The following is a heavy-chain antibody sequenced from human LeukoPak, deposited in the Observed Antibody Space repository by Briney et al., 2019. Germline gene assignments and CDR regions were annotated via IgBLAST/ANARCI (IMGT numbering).Heavy chain of an antibody. CDR3: AKEYGYDYNYFYSMDV. CDR1: GFTFSSYG. CDR2: IRYDGSNK. J-gene: IGHJ6*03. V-gene: IGHV3-30*02. D-gene: IGHD1-1*01. Sequence: GGSLRLSCAASGFTFSSYGIHWVRQAPGKGLEWVAFIRYDGSNKYHADSVKGRFTISRDNSKNTVYLQVNSLRPEDTAVYFCAKEYGYDYNYFYSMDVWGKGTTVTISS.